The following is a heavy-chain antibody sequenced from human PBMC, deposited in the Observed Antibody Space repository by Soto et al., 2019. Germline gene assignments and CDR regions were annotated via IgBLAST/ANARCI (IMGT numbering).Heavy chain of an antibody. V-gene: IGHV4-34*01. Sequence: XATLSLTSAVYGGSLSGYYWSWIRQPPGKGLEWIGEINHSGSTNYNPSLKSRVTISVDTSKNQFSLKLSSVTAADTAVYYCATSLPLRYFDWLLHLTPSHAFDIWGQRTMVTVSS. J-gene: IGHJ3*02. CDR2: INHSGST. CDR1: GGSLSGYY. D-gene: IGHD3-9*01. CDR3: ATSLPLRYFDWLLHLTPSHAFDI.